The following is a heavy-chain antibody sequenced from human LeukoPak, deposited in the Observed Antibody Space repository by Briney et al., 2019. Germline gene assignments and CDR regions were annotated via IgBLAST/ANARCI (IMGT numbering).Heavy chain of an antibody. Sequence: ASVKVACKASGYTFTGYYMHWVRQAPGQGLEWMGWINPNSGGTNYAQKFQGRVTMTRDTSISTAYMELSRLRSDDTAVYYCARVKTTVTFQPFDYWGQGTLVTVSS. V-gene: IGHV1-2*02. CDR3: ARVKTTVTFQPFDY. D-gene: IGHD4-11*01. CDR1: GYTFTGYY. CDR2: INPNSGGT. J-gene: IGHJ4*02.